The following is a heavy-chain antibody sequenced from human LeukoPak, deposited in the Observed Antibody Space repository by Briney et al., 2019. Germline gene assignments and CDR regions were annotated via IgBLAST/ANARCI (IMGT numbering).Heavy chain of an antibody. Sequence: ASVKVSCTASGYTFTSYDIRWVRQAPGQGLEWMGWINAYNVNTNYAQKLQGRVTMTTDTSTSTAYMELRSLRSGDTAVYYCARDYNTGVYGFDLWGQGTMVTVSS. CDR3: ARDYNTGVYGFDL. J-gene: IGHJ3*01. V-gene: IGHV1-18*01. CDR2: INAYNVNT. CDR1: GYTFTSYD. D-gene: IGHD1-1*01.